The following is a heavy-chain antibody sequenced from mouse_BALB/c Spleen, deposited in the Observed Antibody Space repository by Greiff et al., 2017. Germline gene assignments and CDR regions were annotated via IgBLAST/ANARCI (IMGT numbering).Heavy chain of an antibody. D-gene: IGHD3-1*01. V-gene: IGHV5-4*02. J-gene: IGHJ4*01. CDR3: ARGGARATYYAMDY. Sequence: EVQGVESGGGLVKPGGSLKLSCAASGFTFSDYYMYWVRQTPEKRLEWVATISDGGSYTYYPDSVKGRFTISRDNAKNNLYLQMSSLKSEDTAMYYCARGGARATYYAMDYWGQGTSVTVSS. CDR1: GFTFSDYY. CDR2: ISDGGSYT.